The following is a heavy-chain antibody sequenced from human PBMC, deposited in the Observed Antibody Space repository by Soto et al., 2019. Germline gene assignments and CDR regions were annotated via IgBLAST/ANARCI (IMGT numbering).Heavy chain of an antibody. V-gene: IGHV3-30*03. D-gene: IGHD1-1*01. J-gene: IGHJ4*02. CDR1: GFTFSIYG. CDR3: ARDEGTGYFDN. CDR2: VSYDGINK. Sequence: GGSLRLSCAASGFTFSIYGMHWVRQAPGKGLEWVAVVSYDGINKYYADSVKGRFTISRDNSKNTLYLQMNSLRAEDTAVYYCARDEGTGYFDNWGQGTLVTVSS.